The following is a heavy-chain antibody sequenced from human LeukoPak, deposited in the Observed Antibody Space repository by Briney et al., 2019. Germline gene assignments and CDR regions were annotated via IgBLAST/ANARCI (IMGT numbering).Heavy chain of an antibody. CDR1: GFTFSSFA. CDR2: ISGTGGTT. Sequence: GGSLTLSCTASGFTFSSFAMSWVRQAPGKGLEWVSVISGTGGTTYSADSVKGRFTISRDSFKKTLYLQMNSLRAEDTAAYYCAKVLGNYYDNSGFHYPFDNWGQGTLVTVSS. CDR3: AKVLGNYYDNSGFHYPFDN. J-gene: IGHJ4*02. D-gene: IGHD3-22*01. V-gene: IGHV3-23*01.